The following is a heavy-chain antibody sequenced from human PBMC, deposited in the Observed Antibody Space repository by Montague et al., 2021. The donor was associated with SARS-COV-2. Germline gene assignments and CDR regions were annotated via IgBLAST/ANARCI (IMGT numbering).Heavy chain of an antibody. V-gene: IGHV4-59*01. D-gene: IGHD5-24*01. CDR1: GTSITSYY. J-gene: IGHJ5*01. Sequence: SETLSLTCSVSGTSITSYYWNWIRQPPGKGLEWIGYISDSGSANYSPSLKSRVTMSVDTSKNQMSLKLTSVTAADTAVYYCARHARGEGYTSWFDSWGQGTLVTVSS. CDR2: ISDSGSA. CDR3: ARHARGEGYTSWFDS.